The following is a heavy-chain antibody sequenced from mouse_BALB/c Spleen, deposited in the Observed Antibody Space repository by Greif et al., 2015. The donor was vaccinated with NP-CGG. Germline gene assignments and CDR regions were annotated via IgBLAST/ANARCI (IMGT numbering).Heavy chain of an antibody. V-gene: IGHV2-9*02. D-gene: IGHD2-4*01. CDR2: IWAGGST. J-gene: IGHJ2*01. Sequence: VQRVESGPGLVVPSQSLSITCTVSGFSLASYGVHWVRQPPGKGLEWLGVIWAGGSTNYNSALMSRLSISKDNSKSQVVLKMNRLQTDDTAMYYCARDRSMITYYFDYWGQGTTLTVSS. CDR3: ARDRSMITYYFDY. CDR1: GFSLASYG.